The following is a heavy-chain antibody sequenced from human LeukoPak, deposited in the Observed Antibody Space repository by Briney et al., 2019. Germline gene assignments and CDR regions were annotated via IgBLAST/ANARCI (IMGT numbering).Heavy chain of an antibody. CDR3: ARNYYDFWSGYPSSYYYYYMDV. CDR2: MHPNSGKT. Sequence: ASVKVSCKASGYTFTSYDINWVRQATGHGLEWMGWMHPNSGKTGYAQKFQGRVTITRNTSISTAYMELSSLRSEDTAVYYCARNYYDFWSGYPSSYYYYYMDVWGKGTTVTVSS. V-gene: IGHV1-8*03. CDR1: GYTFTSYD. D-gene: IGHD3-3*01. J-gene: IGHJ6*03.